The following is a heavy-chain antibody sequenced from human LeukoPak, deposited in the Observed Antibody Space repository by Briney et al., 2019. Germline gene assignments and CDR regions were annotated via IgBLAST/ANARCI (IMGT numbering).Heavy chain of an antibody. Sequence: SETLSLTCTVSGGSINTYYWSWLRQPPGKGLEWIGYISYSGSTNYNPSLKSRVTMSVDTSKNQFSLKLSSVTAADTAVYYCARGLYYYDSSGRTPVDAFDIWGQGTMVTVSS. V-gene: IGHV4-59*12. CDR2: ISYSGST. CDR1: GGSINTYY. J-gene: IGHJ3*02. D-gene: IGHD3-22*01. CDR3: ARGLYYYDSSGRTPVDAFDI.